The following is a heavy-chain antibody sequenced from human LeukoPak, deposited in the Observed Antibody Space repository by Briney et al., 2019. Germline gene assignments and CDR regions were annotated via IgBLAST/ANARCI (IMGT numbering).Heavy chain of an antibody. V-gene: IGHV5-51*01. J-gene: IGHJ4*02. CDR3: GRHLHGDLYFDY. D-gene: IGHD4-17*01. CDR1: GYSFTTYW. CDR2: IYPGDSDT. Sequence: GESLKISRKGSGYSFTTYWIDWVRQMPGKGLEWRGIIYPGDSDTRYSPPFQGKVTISADKSISTAYLQWSSLTASDTAMYYCGRHLHGDLYFDYWGQGTLVTVSS.